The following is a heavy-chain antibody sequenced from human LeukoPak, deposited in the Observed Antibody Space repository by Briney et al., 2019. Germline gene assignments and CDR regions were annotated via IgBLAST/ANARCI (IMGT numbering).Heavy chain of an antibody. CDR1: GFTFSNAW. CDR3: TTDSADYDFWSGSGY. Sequence: GGSLRLSCAASGFTFSNAWMSWVRQAQGKGLGWVGRIKSKTDGGTTDYAAPVKGRFTISRDDSKNTLYLQMNSLKTEDTAVYYCTTDSADYDFWSGSGYWGQGTLVTVSS. J-gene: IGHJ4*02. D-gene: IGHD3-3*01. V-gene: IGHV3-15*01. CDR2: IKSKTDGGTT.